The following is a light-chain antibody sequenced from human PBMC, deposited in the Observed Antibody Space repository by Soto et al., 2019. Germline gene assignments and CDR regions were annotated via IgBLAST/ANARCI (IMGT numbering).Light chain of an antibody. CDR3: QSYDSSLSVV. CDR1: SSNIGAGYD. J-gene: IGLJ2*01. V-gene: IGLV1-40*01. Sequence: QSVLTKPPSVSWAPGQRVTISCTWSSSNIGAGYDVHWYQQLPGTAPKLLIYSNTNRPSGVPDRFSGSKSGTSASLAITGLQAEDEADYYCQSYDSSLSVVFGGGTKVTAL. CDR2: SNT.